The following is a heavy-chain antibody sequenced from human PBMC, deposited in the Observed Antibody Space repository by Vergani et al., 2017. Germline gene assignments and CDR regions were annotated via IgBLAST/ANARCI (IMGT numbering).Heavy chain of an antibody. J-gene: IGHJ4*02. CDR2: ISSSNSYI. Sequence: EVQLVESGGGLVKPGGSLRLSCAASGFTFSSYSMNWVRQAPGKGLEWVSSISSSNSYIYYADSVKGRFTISRDNAKNSLDLQMNSLRAEDSAVYYCARDAIRYCSGFSCYSAYYFDYWGQGTLVTVSS. V-gene: IGHV3-21*01. D-gene: IGHD2-15*01. CDR1: GFTFSSYS. CDR3: ARDAIRYCSGFSCYSAYYFDY.